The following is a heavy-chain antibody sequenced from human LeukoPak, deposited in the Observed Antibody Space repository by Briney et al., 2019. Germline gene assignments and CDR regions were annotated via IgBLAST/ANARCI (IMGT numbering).Heavy chain of an antibody. V-gene: IGHV3-21*01. D-gene: IGHD3-10*01. CDR2: ISSSSSYI. CDR1: GFTFSSYS. CDR3: ARDLGGINMVRGVLDV. J-gene: IGHJ6*02. Sequence: PGGSLRLSCTASGFTFSSYSMNWVRQAPGKGLEWVSSISSSSSYIYYADSVKGRFTISRDNAKNSLYLQMNSLRAEDTAVYYCARDLGGINMVRGVLDVWGQGTTVTVSS.